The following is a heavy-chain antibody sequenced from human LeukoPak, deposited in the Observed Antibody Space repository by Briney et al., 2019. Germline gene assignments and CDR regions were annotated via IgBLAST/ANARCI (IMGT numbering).Heavy chain of an antibody. J-gene: IGHJ5*02. CDR2: IKEDGSEI. Sequence: GGSLRLSCAASGFTFSSYWMSWVRQAPGKGLEWVANIKEDGSEIHYVDSVKGRFTISRDNAKNSVYLQMNSLRAEDTSVYYCAREGSGRYVGTGAQSWGQGTLVTVSS. CDR1: GFTFSSYW. CDR3: AREGSGRYVGTGAQS. D-gene: IGHD6-19*01. V-gene: IGHV3-7*01.